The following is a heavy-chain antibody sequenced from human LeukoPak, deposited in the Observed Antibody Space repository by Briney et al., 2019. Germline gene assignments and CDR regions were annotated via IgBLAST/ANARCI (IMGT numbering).Heavy chain of an antibody. Sequence: SETLSLTCTVSGGSISSYYWSWIRQPPGKGLEWIGYIYYSGSTNYNPSLKSRVTISVDTSKNQFSLKLSSVTAADTAVYYCARDRDYIPDTFDIWGQGTMVTVSS. V-gene: IGHV4-59*01. CDR2: IYYSGST. CDR3: ARDRDYIPDTFDI. D-gene: IGHD5-24*01. CDR1: GGSISSYY. J-gene: IGHJ3*02.